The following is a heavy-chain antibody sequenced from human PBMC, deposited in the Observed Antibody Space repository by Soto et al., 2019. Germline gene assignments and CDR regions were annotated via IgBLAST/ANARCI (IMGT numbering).Heavy chain of an antibody. J-gene: IGHJ4*02. CDR2: MNPNSGNT. Sequence: GASVKVSCKASGYTFTSYDINWVRQATGQGLEWMGWMNPNSGNTGYAQKFQGRVTMTRNTSISTAYMELSSLRSEDTAVYYCARLPRGGYSGYASSYYFDYWGQGTLVTVSS. D-gene: IGHD5-12*01. V-gene: IGHV1-8*01. CDR3: ARLPRGGYSGYASSYYFDY. CDR1: GYTFTSYD.